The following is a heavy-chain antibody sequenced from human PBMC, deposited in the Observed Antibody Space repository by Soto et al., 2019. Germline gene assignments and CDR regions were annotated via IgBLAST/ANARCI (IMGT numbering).Heavy chain of an antibody. CDR2: IYWSDDK. Sequence: SGPTLVNPTQTLTLTCTFSGFSLSTSGVGVGWIRQPPGKALEWLALIYWSDDKRYSPSLKSRLTITKDTSKNQVVLTMTNMDPVDTATYYCAHSTLGYTFAPFYYGMDVWGQGTTVTVSS. D-gene: IGHD2-2*02. V-gene: IGHV2-5*01. J-gene: IGHJ6*02. CDR1: GFSLSTSGVG. CDR3: AHSTLGYTFAPFYYGMDV.